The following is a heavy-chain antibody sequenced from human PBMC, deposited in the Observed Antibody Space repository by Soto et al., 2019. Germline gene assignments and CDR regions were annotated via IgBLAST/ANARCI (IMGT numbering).Heavy chain of an antibody. J-gene: IGHJ4*02. V-gene: IGHV4-59*01. Sequence: SETLSLTCTVSDGSISNFYWSWIRQPPGKGLEWIGYISSSGNTNYNPSLKSRVSISVDTSKNQFSLNLTSVTAADTAVYYCARAQMVLTRCYFDSWGQGPPVTVYS. CDR1: DGSISNFY. D-gene: IGHD3-22*01. CDR2: ISSSGNT. CDR3: ARAQMVLTRCYFDS.